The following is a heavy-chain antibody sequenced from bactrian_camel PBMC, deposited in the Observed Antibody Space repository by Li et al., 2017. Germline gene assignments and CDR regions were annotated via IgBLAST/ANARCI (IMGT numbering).Heavy chain of an antibody. CDR3: ARRGSWYYFEY. CDR2: IDSSGNA. CDR1: GSTTYNTYC. D-gene: IGHD6*01. J-gene: IGHJ4*01. V-gene: IGHV3S53*01. Sequence: HVQLVESGGGSVEAGGSLRLTCALSGSTTYNTYCMGWFRQAPGKEREGVAAIDSSGNANYIDAVKGRFTISRDNAKNTVTLQMDSLKYEDTARYYCARRGSWYYFEYWGQGTQVTVS.